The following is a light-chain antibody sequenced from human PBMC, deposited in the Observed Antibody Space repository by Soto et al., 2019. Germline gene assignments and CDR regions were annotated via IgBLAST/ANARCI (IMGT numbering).Light chain of an antibody. V-gene: IGKV3-15*01. CDR2: GAS. CDR1: QNIGTN. Sequence: EILITTNTATLSVSPGEGALLSLQASQNIGTNLVWYQQKPGQAPRLLLYGASTRATGVPARFSGSGSGTDFTLTVSSLQSEDFAVYYCQQYYNWPPWTFGLGTKVDIK. J-gene: IGKJ1*01. CDR3: QQYYNWPPWT.